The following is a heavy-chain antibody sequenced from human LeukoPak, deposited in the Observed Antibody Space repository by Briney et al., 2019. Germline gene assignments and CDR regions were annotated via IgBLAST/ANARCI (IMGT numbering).Heavy chain of an antibody. Sequence: AGSLRLSCAATGFTFSSYAMHWVRQAPGKGLEWGAVISYDGSNKYYADSVKGRFTISRANSKNTLYLQMNSLRAEETAVYYCARVNWDFWSGYQGAFDYWGQGTLVTVSS. D-gene: IGHD3-3*01. J-gene: IGHJ4*02. V-gene: IGHV3-30*01. CDR3: ARVNWDFWSGYQGAFDY. CDR1: GFTFSSYA. CDR2: ISYDGSNK.